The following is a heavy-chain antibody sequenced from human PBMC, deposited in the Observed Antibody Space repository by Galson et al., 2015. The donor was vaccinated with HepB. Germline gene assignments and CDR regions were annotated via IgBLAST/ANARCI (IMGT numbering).Heavy chain of an antibody. CDR3: ARTDYYDSSGGAFDI. V-gene: IGHV3-30*04. D-gene: IGHD3-22*01. Sequence: SLRLSCAASGFTFSSCAMHWVRQAPGKGLEWVAVISYDGSNKYYADSVKGRFTISRDNSKNTLYLQMNSLRAEDTAVYYCARTDYYDSSGGAFDIWGQGTMVTVSS. CDR2: ISYDGSNK. J-gene: IGHJ3*02. CDR1: GFTFSSCA.